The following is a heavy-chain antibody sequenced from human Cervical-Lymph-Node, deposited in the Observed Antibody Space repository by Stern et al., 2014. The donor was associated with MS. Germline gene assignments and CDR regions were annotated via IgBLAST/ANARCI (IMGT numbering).Heavy chain of an antibody. J-gene: IGHJ3*02. Sequence: QVTLRESGPALVKPTQTLTLTCTFSGFSLSTSGMRVSWIRQPPGQALEWLASIDWDDDKFYSTSLKTRLTLSKDTSKNQVVLTMTNMDPVDTATYYCARLQSGIGDALDIWGQGTMVTVSS. CDR2: IDWDDDK. CDR3: ARLQSGIGDALDI. D-gene: IGHD3-10*01. V-gene: IGHV2-70*04. CDR1: GFSLSTSGMR.